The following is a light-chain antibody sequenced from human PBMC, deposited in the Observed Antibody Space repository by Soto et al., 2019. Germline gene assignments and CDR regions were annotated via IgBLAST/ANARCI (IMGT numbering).Light chain of an antibody. J-gene: IGKJ3*01. CDR3: QQYYSYPHT. Sequence: AIRMTQSPSSFSASTGDRVTITCRASQGISSYLAWYQQKPGKAPKLLIYAASTLQSGVPSRFSGSGSGTDFTLTISCLQSEDFATYCCQQYYSYPHTFGPGTKVDIK. CDR2: AAS. V-gene: IGKV1-8*01. CDR1: QGISSY.